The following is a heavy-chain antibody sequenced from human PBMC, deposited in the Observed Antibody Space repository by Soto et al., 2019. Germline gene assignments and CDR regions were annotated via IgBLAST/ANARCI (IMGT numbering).Heavy chain of an antibody. D-gene: IGHD3-22*01. CDR1: GYTFTSYA. CDR3: ARDASAMIVVVIMPGNYGMDV. Sequence: ASVKVSCKASGYTFTSYAMHWVRQAPGQRLEWMGWINAGNGNTKYSQKFQGRVTITRETSASAAYMELSSLRSEDTAVYYCARDASAMIVVVIMPGNYGMDVWGQGTTVTVSS. V-gene: IGHV1-3*01. J-gene: IGHJ6*02. CDR2: INAGNGNT.